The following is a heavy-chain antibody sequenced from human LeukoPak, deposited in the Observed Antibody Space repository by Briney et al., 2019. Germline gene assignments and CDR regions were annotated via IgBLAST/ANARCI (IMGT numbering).Heavy chain of an antibody. D-gene: IGHD3-10*01. J-gene: IGHJ6*02. CDR2: IGAYNGNT. Sequence: ASVKVSCKASGYTFTSYGISWVRQAPGQWLEWMGWIGAYNGNTNYAQKLQGRVTMTTDTSTSTAYMELRSLRSDDTAVYYCARIKYYGSSDYYYYGMDVWGQGTTVTVSS. CDR3: ARIKYYGSSDYYYYGMDV. CDR1: GYTFTSYG. V-gene: IGHV1-18*01.